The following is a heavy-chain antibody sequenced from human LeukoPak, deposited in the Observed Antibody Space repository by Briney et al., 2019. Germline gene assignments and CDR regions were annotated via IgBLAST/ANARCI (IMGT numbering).Heavy chain of an antibody. D-gene: IGHD2-2*02. V-gene: IGHV1-18*01. CDR1: GYTFTSYG. J-gene: IGHJ5*02. CDR3: ARDSCHSGKFVVVPAAIRDCWFDP. Sequence: ASVKVSCKASGYTFTSYGISWVRQAPGQGLEWMGWISAYNGNTNYAQELQGRVTMTTDTSTSTAYMELRSLRSDDTAVYYCARDSCHSGKFVVVPAAIRDCWFDPWGQGTLVTVSS. CDR2: ISAYNGNT.